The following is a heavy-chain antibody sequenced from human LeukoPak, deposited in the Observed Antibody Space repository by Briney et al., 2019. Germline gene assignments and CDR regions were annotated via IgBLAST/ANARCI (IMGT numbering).Heavy chain of an antibody. CDR1: GFTFSSYS. J-gene: IGHJ3*02. CDR2: ISSSSSTI. D-gene: IGHD5/OR15-5a*01. Sequence: GGSLRLSCAASGFTFSSYSMNWVRQAPGKGLEWASYISSSSSTIYYADSVKGRFTISRDNAKNSLYLQMNSLRAEDAAVYYCARERLNDAFDIWGQGTMVTVSS. CDR3: ARERLNDAFDI. V-gene: IGHV3-48*01.